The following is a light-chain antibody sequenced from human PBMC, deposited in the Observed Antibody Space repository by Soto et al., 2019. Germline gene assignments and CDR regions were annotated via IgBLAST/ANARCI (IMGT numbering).Light chain of an antibody. J-gene: IGLJ1*01. Sequence: QSVLTQPPSASGSPGQSVTISCTGTSSDVGGYDYVSWYQQHPGKAPQLMIYDVNNRPSGVSNRFSGSKSGNTASLTISGLQAEDEADYYCSSYTSSSTLVFGNGTKVTVL. CDR1: SSDVGGYDY. V-gene: IGLV2-14*01. CDR2: DVN. CDR3: SSYTSSSTLV.